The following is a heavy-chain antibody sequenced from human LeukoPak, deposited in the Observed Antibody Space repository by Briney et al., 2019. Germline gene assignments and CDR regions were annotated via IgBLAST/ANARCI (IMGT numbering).Heavy chain of an antibody. J-gene: IGHJ4*02. CDR1: GGSLSSGDYY. CDR2: IYYTGST. D-gene: IGHD5-18*01. V-gene: IGHV4-31*03. Sequence: PSQTLSLTCTVSGGSLSSGDYYWNRIRQYPGKGLEWIGYIYYTGSTSYSPSLKSRVSISRDTSKNQFSLNLHSVTAADTAVYYCARLDTALDYWGQGTLVTVSS. CDR3: ARLDTALDY.